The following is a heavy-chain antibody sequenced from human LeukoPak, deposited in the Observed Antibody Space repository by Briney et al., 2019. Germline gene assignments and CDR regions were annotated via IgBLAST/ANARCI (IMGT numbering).Heavy chain of an antibody. J-gene: IGHJ4*02. D-gene: IGHD3-22*01. Sequence: GGSLRLSWAASGFTFSSYSMNWVRQAPGGGLEWVSCISTSSSYIYYADSVKGRFTTSRDNAKNSLYLQMNSLRAEDTAVYYCARDLRSSGYYAFDYWGQGTLVTVSS. CDR1: GFTFSSYS. CDR3: ARDLRSSGYYAFDY. CDR2: ISTSSSYI. V-gene: IGHV3-21*01.